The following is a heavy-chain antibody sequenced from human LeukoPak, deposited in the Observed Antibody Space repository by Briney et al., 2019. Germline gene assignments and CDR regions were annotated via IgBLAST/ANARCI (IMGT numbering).Heavy chain of an antibody. V-gene: IGHV3-23*01. CDR1: GFTFSAYG. D-gene: IGHD5-12*01. CDR3: TKAPAGPEYSDNWRFGYNWFDP. J-gene: IGHJ5*02. CDR2: IGTTAK. Sequence: PGGSLRLSCVASGFTFSAYGMSWVRQAPGKGLEWVSGIGTTAKYYADSVKGRVTISRDNSRNTLYLQMNSLRAEDTAIYYCTKAPAGPEYSDNWRFGYNWFDPWGQGTLVTVSS.